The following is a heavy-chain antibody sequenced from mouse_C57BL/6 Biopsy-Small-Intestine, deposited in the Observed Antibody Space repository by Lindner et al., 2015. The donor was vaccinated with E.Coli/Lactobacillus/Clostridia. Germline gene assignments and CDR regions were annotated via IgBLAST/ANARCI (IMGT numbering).Heavy chain of an antibody. CDR3: ATGTGRHY. CDR2: INAGSGNT. CDR1: GYTFTSSV. Sequence: SVKVSCKASGYTFTSSVMHWVRQAPGQRLEWMGWINAGSGNTKYSQKLQGRVTITRDTSASTAYMELSSLRSEDTAVYYCATGTGRHYWGQGTLVTVSS. V-gene: IGHV1-84*02. J-gene: IGHJ4*01. D-gene: IGHD4-1*01.